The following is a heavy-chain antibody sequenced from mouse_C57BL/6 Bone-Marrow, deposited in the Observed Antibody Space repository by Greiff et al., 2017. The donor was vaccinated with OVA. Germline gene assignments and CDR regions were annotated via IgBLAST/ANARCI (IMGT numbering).Heavy chain of an antibody. D-gene: IGHD1-1*01. CDR2: IWSDGST. CDR3: ARHYYGSRDWYFDV. J-gene: IGHJ1*03. CDR1: GFSLTSYG. V-gene: IGHV2-6-1*01. Sequence: QVQLKESGPGLVAPSQSLSITCTVSGFSLTSYGVHWVRQPPGKGLEWLVVIWSDGSTTYNSALKSRLSISKDNSKSQVFLKMNSLQTDDTAMYYGARHYYGSRDWYFDVWGTGTTVTVSS.